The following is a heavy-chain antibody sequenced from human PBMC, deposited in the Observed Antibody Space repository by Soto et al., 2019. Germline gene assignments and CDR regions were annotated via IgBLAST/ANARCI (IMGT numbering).Heavy chain of an antibody. CDR1: GGTFSSYA. D-gene: IGHD2-21*02. CDR3: ARVGIVVVTSNWFDP. Sequence: VKVSCTASGGTFSSYAISWVRQAPGQGLEWMGGIIPIFGTANYAQKFQGRVTITADESTSTAYMELSSLRSEDTAVYYCARVGIVVVTSNWFDPSGQGTLDTVSS. CDR2: IIPIFGTA. V-gene: IGHV1-69*13. J-gene: IGHJ5*02.